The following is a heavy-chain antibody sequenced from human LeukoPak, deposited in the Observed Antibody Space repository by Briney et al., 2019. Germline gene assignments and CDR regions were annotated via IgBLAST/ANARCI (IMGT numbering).Heavy chain of an antibody. J-gene: IGHJ4*02. Sequence: SGGSLRLSCAASGFTFSRYWMTWVRQAPGKGLEWVANIKEDGSERYYVDSVKGRFTISRDNAKNSLYLQMNTLRAEDTAVYYCARFTAVGTTRMPFDYWGQGTLVTVSS. CDR3: ARFTAVGTTRMPFDY. CDR1: GFTFSRYW. V-gene: IGHV3-7*05. CDR2: IKEDGSER. D-gene: IGHD1-26*01.